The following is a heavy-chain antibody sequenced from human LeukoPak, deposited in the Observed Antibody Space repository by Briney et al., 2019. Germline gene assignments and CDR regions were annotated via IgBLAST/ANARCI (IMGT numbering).Heavy chain of an antibody. J-gene: IGHJ4*02. Sequence: SGPALVNPTQTLTPTCTFSGFSLSTSGMCVSWIRQPPGKALEWLARIDWDDDKYYSTSLKTRLTISKDTSKNQVVLTMTNMDPVDTATYYCARTTYYYDSSGYYPTGPFDYWGQGTLVTVSS. V-gene: IGHV2-70*11. D-gene: IGHD3-22*01. CDR3: ARTTYYYDSSGYYPTGPFDY. CDR2: IDWDDDK. CDR1: GFSLSTSGMC.